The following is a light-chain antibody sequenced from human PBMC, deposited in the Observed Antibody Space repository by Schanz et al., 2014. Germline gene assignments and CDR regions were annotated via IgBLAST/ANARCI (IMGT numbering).Light chain of an antibody. CDR3: HQYGSSPFT. Sequence: EIVLTQSPGTLSLSPGERATLSCRASQSVSSSYLAWYQQKPGQAPRLLIYGASKRATGIPARFSGSGSGTDFTLTISRLEPEDFAVYYCHQYGSSPFTFGPGTTVDIK. J-gene: IGKJ3*01. CDR1: QSVSSSY. V-gene: IGKV3-20*01. CDR2: GAS.